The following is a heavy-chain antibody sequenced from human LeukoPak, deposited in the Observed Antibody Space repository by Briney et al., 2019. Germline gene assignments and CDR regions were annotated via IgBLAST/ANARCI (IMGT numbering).Heavy chain of an antibody. J-gene: IGHJ4*02. CDR2: INHSGST. CDR3: ARRHGLTGTTRILPFDY. CDR1: GGSFSGYY. D-gene: IGHD4-17*01. V-gene: IGHV4-34*01. Sequence: SETLSLTCAVYGGSFSGYYWSWIRQPPGKGLEWIGEINHSGSTNYNPSLKSRVTISVDTSKNQFSLKLSSVTAADTAVYYCARRHGLTGTTRILPFDYWGQGTLVTVSS.